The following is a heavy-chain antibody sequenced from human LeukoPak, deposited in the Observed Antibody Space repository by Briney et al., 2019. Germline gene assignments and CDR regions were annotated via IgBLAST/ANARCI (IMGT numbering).Heavy chain of an antibody. V-gene: IGHV1-2*02. D-gene: IGHD4-17*01. CDR3: ARDLYGDYVRNYYYYYMDV. Sequence: GASVKVSCKASGYTFTNYYIHWVRQAPGQGLEWMGWINPNSGGTNYAQKFQGRVTMTRDTSISTAYMELSRLRSDDTAVYYCARDLYGDYVRNYYYYYMDVWGKGTTVTISS. CDR2: INPNSGGT. CDR1: GYTFTNYY. J-gene: IGHJ6*03.